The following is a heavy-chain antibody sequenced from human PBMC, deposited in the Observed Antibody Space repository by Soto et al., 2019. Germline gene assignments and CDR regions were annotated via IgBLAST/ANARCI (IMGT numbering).Heavy chain of an antibody. CDR3: ARDKAVAGDAFDI. V-gene: IGHV4-59*01. D-gene: IGHD6-19*01. Sequence: QVQLQESGPGLVKPSETLFLTCTVSGGSISSYYWSWIRQPPGKGLEWIGYIYYSGSTNYNPSLKSRVAISVATSKNQFSLKLSSVTAADTAVYYCARDKAVAGDAFDIWGQGTMVTVSS. J-gene: IGHJ3*02. CDR2: IYYSGST. CDR1: GGSISSYY.